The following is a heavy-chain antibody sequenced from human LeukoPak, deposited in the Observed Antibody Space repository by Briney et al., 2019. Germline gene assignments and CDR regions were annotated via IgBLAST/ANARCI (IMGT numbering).Heavy chain of an antibody. CDR3: ARDVQVPFNNWFDP. J-gene: IGHJ5*02. D-gene: IGHD3-10*02. V-gene: IGHV4-4*02. Sequence: PSETLSLTCAVSGDSICSSNWWSRVRQPPGKGLDGIQEIYHSGSTNYNPSLKSRVTISVDKSKNQFSLKLSSVTAADTAVYYCARDVQVPFNNWFDPWGQGTLVTVSS. CDR1: GDSICSSNW. CDR2: IYHSGST.